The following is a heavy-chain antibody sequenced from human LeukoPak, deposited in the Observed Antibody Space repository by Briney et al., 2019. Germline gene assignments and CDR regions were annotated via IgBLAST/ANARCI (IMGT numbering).Heavy chain of an antibody. Sequence: GGSLRLSCAASGFTFSGSAMHWVRQASGKGLERVGRIRSKANSYATAYAASVKGRFTISRDDSKNTAYLQMNSLKTEDTAVYYCTRDSRGAFDIWGQGTMVTVSS. CDR2: IRSKANSYAT. D-gene: IGHD3-22*01. J-gene: IGHJ3*02. CDR1: GFTFSGSA. V-gene: IGHV3-73*01. CDR3: TRDSRGAFDI.